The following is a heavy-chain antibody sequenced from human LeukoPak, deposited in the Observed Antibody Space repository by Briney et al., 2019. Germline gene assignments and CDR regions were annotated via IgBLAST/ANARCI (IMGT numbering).Heavy chain of an antibody. CDR3: ARDLKDSGTISRNAFDI. D-gene: IGHD3-9*01. CDR2: ISSSSSTI. J-gene: IGHJ3*02. CDR1: GFTFSSYS. V-gene: IGHV3-48*01. Sequence: GGSLRLSCAASGFTFSSYSMNWVRQAPGKGLEWVSYISSSSSTIYYADSVKGRFTISRDNAKNSLYLQMNSLRAEDTAVYYCARDLKDSGTISRNAFDIWGQGTMVTVSS.